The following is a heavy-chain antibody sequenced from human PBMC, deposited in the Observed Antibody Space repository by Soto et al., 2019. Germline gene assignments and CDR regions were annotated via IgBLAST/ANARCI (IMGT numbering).Heavy chain of an antibody. CDR1: GFTFSSYA. J-gene: IGHJ4*02. Sequence: HPGGSLRLSCAASGFTFSSYAMHWVRQAPGKGLEWVAVISYDGSNKYYADSVKGRFTISRDNSKNTLYLQMNSLRAEDTAVYYCARSPARDFWSGYYTGTNYFDYWGQGTLVTSPQ. CDR2: ISYDGSNK. V-gene: IGHV3-30-3*01. CDR3: ARSPARDFWSGYYTGTNYFDY. D-gene: IGHD3-3*01.